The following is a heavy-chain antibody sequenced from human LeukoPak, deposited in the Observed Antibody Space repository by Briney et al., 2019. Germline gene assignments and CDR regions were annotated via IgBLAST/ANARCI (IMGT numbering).Heavy chain of an antibody. CDR3: AGSIVVVVAATPGWFDP. J-gene: IGHJ5*02. Sequence: PSETLSLTCTVSGGSISSSSYYWGWIRQPPGKGLEWIGSIYYSGSTYYNPSLKSRVTISVDTSKNQFSLKLSSVTAADTAVYYCAGSIVVVVAATPGWFDPWGKGTLVTVSS. V-gene: IGHV4-39*01. CDR2: IYYSGST. CDR1: GGSISSSSYY. D-gene: IGHD2-15*01.